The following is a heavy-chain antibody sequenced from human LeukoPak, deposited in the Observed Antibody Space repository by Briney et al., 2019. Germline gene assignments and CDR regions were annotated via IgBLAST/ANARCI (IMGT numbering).Heavy chain of an antibody. J-gene: IGHJ6*02. CDR3: ARVRGSSPSYGMDV. Sequence: GASVKVSCKASGYTFTSYGITWVRQAPGQGLEWMGWISAYNGHTDYAQKLQGRVTMTTDTSTSTAYMELRSLRSDDTAVYYCARVRGSSPSYGMDVWGQGTTVTVSS. D-gene: IGHD3-16*01. V-gene: IGHV1-18*01. CDR1: GYTFTSYG. CDR2: ISAYNGHT.